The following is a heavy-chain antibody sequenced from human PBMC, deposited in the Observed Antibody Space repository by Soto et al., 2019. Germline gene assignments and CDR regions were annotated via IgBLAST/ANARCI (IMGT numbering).Heavy chain of an antibody. CDR2: ISGSGTNT. CDR3: AKDNSPYIGYNSFDY. V-gene: IGHV3-23*01. CDR1: GFTFSSYV. J-gene: IGHJ4*02. Sequence: EVRLLESGGGLIQPGGSLRLSCAASGFTFSSYVMSWVRQAPGTGLEWVSGISGSGTNTYYADSVKGRFTISRDNSKNTLYLQMTSLRAEDTAEYYCAKDNSPYIGYNSFDYCGEGTLVTVSS. D-gene: IGHD5-12*01.